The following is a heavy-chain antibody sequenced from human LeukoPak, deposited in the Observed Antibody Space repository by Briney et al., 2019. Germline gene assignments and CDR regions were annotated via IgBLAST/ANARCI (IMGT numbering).Heavy chain of an antibody. CDR2: IFDSGTT. CDR3: ARCTQPTGTTGNGFDP. D-gene: IGHD1-1*01. J-gene: IGHJ5*02. V-gene: IGHV4-38-2*02. Sequence: LETLSLTCSVPGSSISSGYYWGWIGQPPGKGLERTGIIFDSGTTHNKRTPRRRVTISVDTTKNKLSLNKRSVTVPATALYYSARCTQPTGTTGNGFDPWGQGSLVIVSS. CDR1: GSSISSGYY.